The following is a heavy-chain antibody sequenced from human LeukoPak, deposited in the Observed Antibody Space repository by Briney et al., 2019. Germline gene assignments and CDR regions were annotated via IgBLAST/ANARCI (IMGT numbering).Heavy chain of an antibody. CDR3: ARVKARVIEPVWNRNYYGSGSYPDY. J-gene: IGHJ4*02. Sequence: GGSLTLSCTASGFTFSSYEMNWLRQAPGKGLEWVSYISSSGSTIYYADSVKRRFTISRDNAKNSLYLQMNSLRAEDTAVYYCARVKARVIEPVWNRNYYGSGSYPDYWGQGTLVTVSS. CDR1: GFTFSSYE. V-gene: IGHV3-48*03. D-gene: IGHD3-10*01. CDR2: ISSSGSTI.